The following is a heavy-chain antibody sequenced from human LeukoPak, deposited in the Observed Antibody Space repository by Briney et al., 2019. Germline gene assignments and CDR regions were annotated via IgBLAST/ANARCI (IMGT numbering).Heavy chain of an antibody. CDR3: AKALGYCSGSTCRPLLDF. D-gene: IGHD2-15*01. CDR1: GFTFSSYG. Sequence: GGSLRLSCAASGFTFSSYGMHWVRQAPGKGLEWVAFIRYDGSNKYYADSVKGRFTISRDNSKNTLYLQMNSLRAEDTAVYYCAKALGYCSGSTCRPLLDFWGQGTLVTVSS. CDR2: IRYDGSNK. V-gene: IGHV3-30*02. J-gene: IGHJ4*02.